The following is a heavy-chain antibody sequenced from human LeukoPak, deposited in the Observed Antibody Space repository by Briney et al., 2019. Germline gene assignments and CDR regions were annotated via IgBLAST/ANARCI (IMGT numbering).Heavy chain of an antibody. CDR3: ASVVVAATRFYGAFDI. D-gene: IGHD2-15*01. J-gene: IGHJ3*02. V-gene: IGHV4-59*05. Sequence: PGGSLRLSCAASGFTFSDYYMSWIRQAPGKGLEWIGSIYYSGSTYYNPSLKSRVTISVDTSKNQFSLKLSSVTAADTAVYYCASVVVAATRFYGAFDIWGQGTMVTVSS. CDR1: GFTFSDYY. CDR2: IYYSGST.